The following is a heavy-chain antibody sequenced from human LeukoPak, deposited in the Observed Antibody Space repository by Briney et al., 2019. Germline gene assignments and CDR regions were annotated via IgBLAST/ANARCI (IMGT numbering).Heavy chain of an antibody. V-gene: IGHV3-74*01. CDR3: ARVPTVTGGFDY. J-gene: IGHJ4*02. Sequence: GGSLRLSCAASGFTFSSYWMHWVRQAPGKGLVWVSRINSDGSDTSYADSVKGRFTISRDNAKNTLYLQMNSLRAEDTSVYYCARVPTVTGGFDYWGQGTLVSVSS. D-gene: IGHD4-11*01. CDR1: GFTFSSYW. CDR2: INSDGSDT.